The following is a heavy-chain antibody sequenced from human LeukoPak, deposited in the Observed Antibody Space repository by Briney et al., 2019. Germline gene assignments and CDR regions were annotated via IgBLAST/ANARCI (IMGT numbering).Heavy chain of an antibody. CDR2: VNPNRGDT. J-gene: IGHJ4*02. D-gene: IGHD2-15*01. V-gene: IGHV1-2*02. Sequence: VASVKVSCKASGYTFIDYYIHWVRQAPGQGLEWMGWVNPNRGDTNYAQKFQGRVTMTRNTSISTAYMELSSLRSEDTAVYYCARVIPRSGRGRASRSYYFDYWGQGTLVTVSS. CDR1: GYTFIDYY. CDR3: ARVIPRSGRGRASRSYYFDY.